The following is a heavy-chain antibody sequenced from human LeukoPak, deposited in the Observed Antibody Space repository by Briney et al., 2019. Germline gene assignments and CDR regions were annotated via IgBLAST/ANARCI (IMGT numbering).Heavy chain of an antibody. CDR3: ARGSRRVASRPHSFDY. D-gene: IGHD6-6*01. CDR1: GGSISSGGYS. V-gene: IGHV4-61*08. CDR2: TYHSGGT. J-gene: IGHJ4*01. Sequence: SETLSLTCAVSGGSISSGGYSWSWIRQPPGKGLEWIGYTYHSGGTNYNPSLKSRLTISADTSNNQFSLEMTSVTAADTAVYYCARGSRRVASRPHSFDYWGQGILVTVSS.